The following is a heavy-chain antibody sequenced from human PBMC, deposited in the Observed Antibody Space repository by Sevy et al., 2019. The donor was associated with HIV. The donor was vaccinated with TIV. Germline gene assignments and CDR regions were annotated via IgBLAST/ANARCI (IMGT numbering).Heavy chain of an antibody. D-gene: IGHD2-21*01. Sequence: GGSLRLSCAASGFTFSSYWMSWVRQAPGKGLEWVANINENSSKKNYVDSVRGRFTISRDNAKNSVYLEMNSLRGEDTAVCYCATCGFHEYWGQGTLVTVSS. V-gene: IGHV3-7*01. CDR1: GFTFSSYW. J-gene: IGHJ4*02. CDR2: INENSSKK. CDR3: ATCGFHEY.